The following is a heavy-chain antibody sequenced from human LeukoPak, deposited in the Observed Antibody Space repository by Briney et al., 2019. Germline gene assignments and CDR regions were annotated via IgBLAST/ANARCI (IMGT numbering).Heavy chain of an antibody. CDR3: ARPMTTATTWPELDAFDI. CDR1: GGTFSSYA. V-gene: IGHV1-69*13. J-gene: IGHJ3*02. D-gene: IGHD4-17*01. Sequence: SVKVSCKASGGTFSSYAISWVRQAPGQGLEWMGGIIPIFGTANYAQKFQGRVTITADESTSTAYMELSSLRSEDTAVYYCARPMTTATTWPELDAFDIWGQGTMVTVSS. CDR2: IIPIFGTA.